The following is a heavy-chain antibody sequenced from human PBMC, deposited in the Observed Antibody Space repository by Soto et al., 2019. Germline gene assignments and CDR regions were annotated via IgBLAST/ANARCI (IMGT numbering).Heavy chain of an antibody. D-gene: IGHD2-2*02. V-gene: IGHV1-69*06. J-gene: IGHJ4*02. Sequence: QVQLVQSGAEVKKPGSSVKVSCKASGGTFSSYAISWVRQAPGQGLEWMGGIIPIFGTAHYAQKFQGRVTITADKSTSTAYMELSSLRSEDTAVYYCARTDIYCSSTSCYTSYFDYWGQGTLVTVSS. CDR2: IIPIFGTA. CDR1: GGTFSSYA. CDR3: ARTDIYCSSTSCYTSYFDY.